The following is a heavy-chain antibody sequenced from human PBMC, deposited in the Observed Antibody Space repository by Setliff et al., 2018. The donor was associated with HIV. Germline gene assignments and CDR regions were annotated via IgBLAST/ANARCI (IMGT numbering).Heavy chain of an antibody. CDR1: GFTFSSYA. J-gene: IGHJ4*03. CDR2: ISGSGGST. D-gene: IGHD3-16*02. CDR3: ARGIVHLPYYFDY. Sequence: PGGSLRLSCAASGFTFSSYAMSWVRQAPGKGLEWVSAISGSGGSTYYADSVKGRFTISRDNSKNTLYLQMNSLRAEDTAVYYCARGIVHLPYYFDYWGHGTMVTVSS. V-gene: IGHV3-23*01.